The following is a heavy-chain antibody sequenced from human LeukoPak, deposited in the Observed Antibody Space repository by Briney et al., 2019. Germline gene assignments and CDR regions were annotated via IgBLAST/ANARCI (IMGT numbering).Heavy chain of an antibody. CDR1: EFTFSNYT. CDR3: AKDGGLWVSAHWGDS. Sequence: PGGSLRLSCAASEFTFSNYTMSWVRQAPGKGLEWVSTITTSDGNTYYADSVKGRFTVSRDNSKNTLFLQMNSLRAEDTAVYYCAKDGGLWVSAHWGDSWGRGTLVTVSS. J-gene: IGHJ4*02. CDR2: ITTSDGNT. V-gene: IGHV3-23*01. D-gene: IGHD7-27*01.